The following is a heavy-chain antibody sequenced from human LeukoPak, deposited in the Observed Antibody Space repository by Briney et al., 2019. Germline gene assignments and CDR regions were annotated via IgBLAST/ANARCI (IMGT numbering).Heavy chain of an antibody. Sequence: PSETLSLTCTVSGGSVSSGSYYWSWIRQPPGKGLAWIGYIYHSGSTNYNPSFKSRVTISGDTSKNQFSLKLSSVTAADTAVYYCATAGTTVVTLYYWGQGTLVTVSS. CDR1: GGSVSSGSYY. CDR2: IYHSGST. J-gene: IGHJ4*02. D-gene: IGHD4-23*01. CDR3: ATAGTTVVTLYY. V-gene: IGHV4-61*01.